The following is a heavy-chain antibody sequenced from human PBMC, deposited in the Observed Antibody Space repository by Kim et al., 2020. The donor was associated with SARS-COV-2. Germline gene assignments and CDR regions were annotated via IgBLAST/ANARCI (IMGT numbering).Heavy chain of an antibody. J-gene: IGHJ6*02. Sequence: KSRVTISVDTSKNQFALTLSSVTAADTAVYYCARVRGIAAAGTRYSGMDVWGQGTTVTVSS. V-gene: IGHV4-34*01. D-gene: IGHD6-13*01. CDR3: ARVRGIAAAGTRYSGMDV.